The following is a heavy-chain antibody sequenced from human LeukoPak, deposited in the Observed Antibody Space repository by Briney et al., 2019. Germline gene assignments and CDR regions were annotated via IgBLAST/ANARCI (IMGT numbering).Heavy chain of an antibody. CDR2: IRYDGSNK. CDR3: ARGPNAGYDSSGPEWAAFIDY. V-gene: IGHV3-30*02. CDR1: GFTFSSYG. Sequence: GGSLRLSCAASGFTFSSYGMHWVRQAPGKGLEWVAFIRYDGSNKYYADSVKGRFTISRDNSKNTLYLQMNSLRAEDTAVYYCARGPNAGYDSSGPEWAAFIDYWGQGTLVTVSS. J-gene: IGHJ4*02. D-gene: IGHD3-22*01.